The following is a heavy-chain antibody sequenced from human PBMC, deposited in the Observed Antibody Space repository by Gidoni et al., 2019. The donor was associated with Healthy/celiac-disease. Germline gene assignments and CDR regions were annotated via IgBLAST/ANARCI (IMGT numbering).Heavy chain of an antibody. Sequence: EVQLVESGGGLVKPGRSLRLSCTASGFTFGDYAMSWFRQAPGKGLEWVGFIRSNAYCWTTEYAASVKGRFTIARDDSKSIAYLQMNSLKTEDTAVYYCTRAVVRAFSGSNDYWGQGTLVTVSS. CDR1: GFTFGDYA. CDR2: IRSNAYCWTT. D-gene: IGHD1-26*01. J-gene: IGHJ4*02. V-gene: IGHV3-49*05. CDR3: TRAVVRAFSGSNDY.